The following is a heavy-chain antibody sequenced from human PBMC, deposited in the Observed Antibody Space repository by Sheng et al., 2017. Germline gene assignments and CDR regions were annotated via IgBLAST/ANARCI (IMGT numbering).Heavy chain of an antibody. CDR1: GGSISSSSYY. V-gene: IGHV4-39*01. D-gene: IGHD2-2*01. CDR2: IYYSGSH. Sequence: QLQLQESGPGLVKPSETLSLTCTVSGGSISSSSYYWGWIRQPPGKGLEWIGSIYYSGSHLLQPALKSRVTISVDTSKNQFSLKLSSVTAADTAVYYCARQGRYCSSTSCHGFNYWGQGTLVTVS. J-gene: IGHJ4*02. CDR3: ARQGRYCSSTSCHGFNY.